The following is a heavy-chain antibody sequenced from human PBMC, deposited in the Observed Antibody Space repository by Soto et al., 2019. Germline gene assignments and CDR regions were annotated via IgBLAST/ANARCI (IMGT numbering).Heavy chain of an antibody. D-gene: IGHD1-1*01. Sequence: ASVKVSCKASGYTFTGYYMHWVRQAPGQGLEWMGWINHNSGSTNYAPQFQGWVTMTRDTSISTAYMEMSRLGSDDTAVYCCASGAGNRGNAFDFWGQGTLVTVSS. CDR3: ASGAGNRGNAFDF. CDR1: GYTFTGYY. CDR2: INHNSGST. V-gene: IGHV1-2*04. J-gene: IGHJ3*01.